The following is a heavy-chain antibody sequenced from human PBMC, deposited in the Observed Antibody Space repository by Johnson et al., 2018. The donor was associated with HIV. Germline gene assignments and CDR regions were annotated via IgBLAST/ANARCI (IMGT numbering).Heavy chain of an antibody. V-gene: IGHV3-9*01. CDR2: ISWNSGSI. Sequence: VQLVESGGGLVQPGRSLRLSCAASGFTFDDYAMHWVRQAPGKGLEWVSGISWNSGSIGYADSVKGRFTISRDNDKNSLYLQMNSLRAEDTALYYCSKDLHYSSGYHTSAFDIWGQGTMVTVSS. CDR3: SKDLHYSSGYHTSAFDI. D-gene: IGHD3-22*01. CDR1: GFTFDDYA. J-gene: IGHJ3*02.